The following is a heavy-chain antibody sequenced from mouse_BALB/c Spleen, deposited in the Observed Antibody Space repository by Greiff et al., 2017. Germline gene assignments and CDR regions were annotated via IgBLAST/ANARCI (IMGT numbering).Heavy chain of an antibody. J-gene: IGHJ4*01. CDR1: GFTFSDYG. CDR2: ISNLAYSI. V-gene: IGHV5-15*02. CDR3: ARDRGSRGYYYAMDY. D-gene: IGHD1-1*01. Sequence: DVMLVESGGGLVQPGGSRKLSCAASGFTFSDYGMAWVRQAPGKGPEWVAFISNLAYSIYYADTVTGRFTISRENAKNTLYLEMSSLRSEDTAMYYCARDRGSRGYYYAMDYWGQGTSVTVSS.